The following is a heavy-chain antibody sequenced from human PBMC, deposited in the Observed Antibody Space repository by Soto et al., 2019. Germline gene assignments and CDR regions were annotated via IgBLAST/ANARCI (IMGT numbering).Heavy chain of an antibody. Sequence: PGGSLRLSCAASGFTFSSYNMHWVRQAPGKGLEWVSSISSSTNYIYYADSVKGRFTISRDNAKSSLYLQMNSLRAEDTAVYYCAKDEYGDSRHFDYWGQGTLVTVS. CDR2: ISSSTNYI. V-gene: IGHV3-21*01. D-gene: IGHD4-17*01. J-gene: IGHJ4*02. CDR3: AKDEYGDSRHFDY. CDR1: GFTFSSYN.